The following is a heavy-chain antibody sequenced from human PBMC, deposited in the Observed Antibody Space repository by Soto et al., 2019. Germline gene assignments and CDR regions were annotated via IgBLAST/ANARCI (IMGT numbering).Heavy chain of an antibody. CDR1: GNIFNDYE. Sequence: QVHLVQSGAEVKAPGASVRISCATSGNIFNDYEIHWLRQAPGQRLEWMGWINGGNGNTGSPQRFQSRVTMSRDTSARTSYVELRSLSPEDTAVYYCATAISATTFDHWGQGTLGTVSP. V-gene: IGHV1-3*01. J-gene: IGHJ4*02. CDR3: ATAISATTFDH. CDR2: INGGNGNT.